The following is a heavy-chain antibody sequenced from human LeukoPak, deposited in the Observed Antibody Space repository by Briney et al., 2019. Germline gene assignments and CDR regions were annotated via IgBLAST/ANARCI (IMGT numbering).Heavy chain of an antibody. Sequence: GGSLRLSCAASGFTFSDYGMHWVRQAPGKGLEWVAFIQSDGSEKSSADSVKGRFSISRDKSKNTLYLQMDSLRAEDTAVYYCVRDGYNWNYDYWGQETLVTVSS. J-gene: IGHJ4*02. D-gene: IGHD1-1*01. V-gene: IGHV3-30*02. CDR3: VRDGYNWNYDY. CDR2: IQSDGSEK. CDR1: GFTFSDYG.